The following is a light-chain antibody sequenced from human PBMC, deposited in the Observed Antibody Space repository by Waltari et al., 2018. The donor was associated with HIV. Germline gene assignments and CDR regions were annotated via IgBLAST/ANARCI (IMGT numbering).Light chain of an antibody. J-gene: IGKJ4*01. CDR1: QRVRIG. CDR3: QQYSDWPPFT. V-gene: IGKV3-15*01. Sequence: EIVMKQSPATLAVSPGERATLSCRASQRVRIGLAWYQQKPGQPPRLLIYAASTRATGIPARFSGSGSGTEFTLTISSLQSEDFAVYYCQQYSDWPPFTFGGGTKVEIK. CDR2: AAS.